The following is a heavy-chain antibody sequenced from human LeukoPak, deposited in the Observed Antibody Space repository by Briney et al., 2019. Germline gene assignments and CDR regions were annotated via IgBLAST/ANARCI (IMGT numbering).Heavy chain of an antibody. CDR1: GFIFSDYG. J-gene: IGHJ6*04. CDR2: IAYDGNNT. CDR3: AKTGMLRRVGYLDV. V-gene: IGHV3-30*18. Sequence: GGPLRLSCVASGFIFSDYGIQWVRQAPAKGLEGVAVIAYDGNNTYYGDSVRGRFTISRDNSKKMVYLEMNSLRVEDTAVYYCAKTGMLRRVGYLDVWGKGTAVIVSS. D-gene: IGHD1-1*01.